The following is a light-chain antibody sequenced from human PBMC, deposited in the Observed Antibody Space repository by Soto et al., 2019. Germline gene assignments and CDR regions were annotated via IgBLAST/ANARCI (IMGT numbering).Light chain of an antibody. CDR2: GAS. CDR1: QSVSSSY. CDR3: QQYGSSPPWT. V-gene: IGKV3-20*01. J-gene: IGKJ1*01. Sequence: EIVFTQSPGTLSLSPGERATLSCRASQSVSSSYLAWYQQKPGQAPRLLIYGASSRATGIPDRFSGSGSGTDFTLSISRLEPEDSAVDYCQQYGSSPPWTFGQGTKVDIK.